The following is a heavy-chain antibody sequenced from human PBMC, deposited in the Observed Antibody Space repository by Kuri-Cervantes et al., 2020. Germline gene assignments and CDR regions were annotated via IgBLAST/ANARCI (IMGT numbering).Heavy chain of an antibody. CDR2: ISSSSSYI. CDR3: ARLGDSSSWYFIGYYYMDV. CDR1: GFTFSSYS. V-gene: IGHV3-21*01. J-gene: IGHJ6*03. D-gene: IGHD6-13*01. Sequence: GGSLRLSCAASGFTFSSYSMNWVRQAPGKGLEWVSSISSSSSYIYYADSVKGRFTISRDNAKNSLYLQMNSLRAEDTAVYYCARLGDSSSWYFIGYYYMDVWGKGTTVTVSS.